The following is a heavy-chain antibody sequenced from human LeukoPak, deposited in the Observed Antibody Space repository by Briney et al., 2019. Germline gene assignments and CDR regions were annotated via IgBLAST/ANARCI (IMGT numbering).Heavy chain of an antibody. Sequence: PSQTLSLTCTFSGGSISSGGYYWSWIRQHPGKGLEWIGYIYYSGSTYYNPSLKSRVTISVDTSKNQFSLKLSSVTAADTAVYYCATEQDPANWFDPWGQGTLVTVSS. D-gene: IGHD1/OR15-1a*01. CDR3: ATEQDPANWFDP. V-gene: IGHV4-31*03. J-gene: IGHJ5*02. CDR1: GGSISSGGYY. CDR2: IYYSGST.